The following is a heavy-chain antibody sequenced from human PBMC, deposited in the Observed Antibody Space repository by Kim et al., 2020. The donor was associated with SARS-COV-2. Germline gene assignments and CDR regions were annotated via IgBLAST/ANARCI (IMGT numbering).Heavy chain of an antibody. CDR3: AKDHGYNGSPHFDG. CDR2: ISGSGGIT. V-gene: IGHV3-23*01. CDR1: GFTFGTYA. J-gene: IGHJ4*02. D-gene: IGHD5-12*01. Sequence: GGSLRLSCAASGFTFGTYAMSWVRQAPGKGLEWVSVISGSGGITYYADSVKGRFTISRDNSKNTMYLQMNSLRAEDTAIYYCAKDHGYNGSPHFDGWGQGTLVTVSS.